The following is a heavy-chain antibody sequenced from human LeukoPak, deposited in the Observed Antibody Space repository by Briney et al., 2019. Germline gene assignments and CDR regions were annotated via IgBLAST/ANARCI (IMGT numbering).Heavy chain of an antibody. J-gene: IGHJ6*02. CDR1: SGSISSSSYY. CDR3: ARLGAIRYYYYGMDV. Sequence: SETLSLTCTVSSGSISSSSYYWGWIRQPPGKGLEWIGSIYYSGSTYYNPSLKSRVTISVDTSKNQFSLKLSSVTAADTAVYYCARLGAIRYYYYGMDVWGQGTTVTVSS. CDR2: IYYSGST. V-gene: IGHV4-39*01. D-gene: IGHD1-26*01.